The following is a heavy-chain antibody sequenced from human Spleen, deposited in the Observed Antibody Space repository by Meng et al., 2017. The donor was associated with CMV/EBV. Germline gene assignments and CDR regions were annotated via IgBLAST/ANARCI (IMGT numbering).Heavy chain of an antibody. CDR2: ISYDGSNK. D-gene: IGHD2-2*01. J-gene: IGHJ4*02. Sequence: EASGFTFSSFPMHWVRQAPGKGLEWLTIISYDGSNKYYADSVKGRFTISRDNSKNTLYLQMNSLRTEDTAVYYCARDSISAAIPLDFWGQGALVTVSS. CDR3: ARDSISAAIPLDF. CDR1: GFTFSSFP. V-gene: IGHV3-30*04.